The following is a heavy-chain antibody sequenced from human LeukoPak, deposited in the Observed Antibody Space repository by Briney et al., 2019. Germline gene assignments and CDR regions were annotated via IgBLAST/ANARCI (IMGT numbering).Heavy chain of an antibody. D-gene: IGHD3-10*01. J-gene: IGHJ4*02. CDR1: GFTFSSYA. Sequence: YPGGSLRLSCAASGFTFSSYAMPWVRQAPGKGLEWVAVISYDGSNKYYADSVKGRFTISRDNSKNTLYLQMNSLRAEDTAVYYCARDLPSNYYGSGSWGQGTLVTVSS. CDR3: ARDLPSNYYGSGS. V-gene: IGHV3-30*04. CDR2: ISYDGSNK.